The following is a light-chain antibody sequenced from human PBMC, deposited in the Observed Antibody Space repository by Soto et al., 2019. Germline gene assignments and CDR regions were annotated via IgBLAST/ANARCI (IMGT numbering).Light chain of an antibody. J-gene: IGKJ3*01. CDR3: QQSYSTIFS. CDR1: QSVSTY. V-gene: IGKV1-39*01. CDR2: TAS. Sequence: DIQMTQSPSSLSASVGDRVTITCRASQSVSTYLNWYQQKPGKAPKLLIYTASTLQGGVPSRFSGSGSGTDFTLTITSLQPEDSATYYCQQSYSTIFSFGPGTKVEIK.